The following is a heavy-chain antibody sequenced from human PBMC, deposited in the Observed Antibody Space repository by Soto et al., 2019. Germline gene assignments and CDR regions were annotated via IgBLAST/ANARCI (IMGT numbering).Heavy chain of an antibody. CDR3: AGYMVRTNWFDP. CDR1: GYTFTGYG. CDR2: ISAYNGNT. D-gene: IGHD3-10*01. J-gene: IGHJ5*02. Sequence: ASVKVSCKASGYTFTGYGIGWVRQAPGQGLEGMGWISAYNGNTNYAQKLQGRVTMTTDTSTSTAYMELRSLRSDDTAVYYCAGYMVRTNWFDPWGQGTLVTVS. V-gene: IGHV1-18*01.